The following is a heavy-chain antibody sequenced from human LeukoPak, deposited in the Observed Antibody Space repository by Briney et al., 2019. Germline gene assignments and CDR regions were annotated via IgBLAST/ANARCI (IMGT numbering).Heavy chain of an antibody. CDR2: IHYSGST. J-gene: IGHJ3*02. V-gene: IGHV4-59*01. CDR3: ARAHHPDAFDI. Sequence: PSETLSLTCTVSGDSISSYYWSWIRQPPGKGLEWIGYIHYSGSTNYNPSLKSRVTISVDTSKNQFSLKLSSVTAADTAVYYCARAHHPDAFDIWGQGTMVSVSS. CDR1: GDSISSYY.